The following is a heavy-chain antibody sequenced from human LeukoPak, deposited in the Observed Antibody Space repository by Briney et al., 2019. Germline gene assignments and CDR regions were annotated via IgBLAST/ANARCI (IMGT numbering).Heavy chain of an antibody. D-gene: IGHD3-16*02. J-gene: IGHJ5*02. CDR3: AKVVRAVPVITFGGGIVMASLDP. Sequence: GGSLRLSCAASGFTFSSNWMHWVRQAPGKGLVWVSRINEDGSTTNYADSVKGRSTIFRDNAKNTLYLQMNSLRAEDTAVYYCAKVVRAVPVITFGGGIVMASLDPWGQGTLVPVSS. CDR1: GFTFSSNW. CDR2: INEDGSTT. V-gene: IGHV3-74*01.